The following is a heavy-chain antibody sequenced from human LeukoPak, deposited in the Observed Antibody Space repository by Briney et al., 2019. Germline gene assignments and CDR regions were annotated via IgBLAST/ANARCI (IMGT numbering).Heavy chain of an antibody. D-gene: IGHD6-19*01. Sequence: GGSLRLFCVDSRFTFSSYWMSWVRQAPGKGLEWVANIKQDGSEIYYGDSVKGRFTISRDNAKNSLYLQINSLRAEDTAVYYCARVQVRGQPRCTSGFYFDSWGQRNLCTVSS. CDR2: IKQDGSEI. CDR1: RFTFSSYW. CDR3: ARVQVRGQPRCTSGFYFDS. V-gene: IGHV3-7*01. J-gene: IGHJ4*02.